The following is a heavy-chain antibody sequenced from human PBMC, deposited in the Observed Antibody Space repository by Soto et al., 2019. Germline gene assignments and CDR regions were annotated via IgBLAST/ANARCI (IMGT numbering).Heavy chain of an antibody. CDR1: GDSMTTVGYY. V-gene: IGHV4-31*03. CDR2: ISYSGST. Sequence: QVQLQESGPGLVKPSQTLSLPCTVSGDSMTTVGYYWTWIRQHPGQGLEWIGFISYSGSTYYSSSLKGRVAISADTSQNQFSLKLNSVTAADTAVYYCTRGDYWGKGTLVTVSS. CDR3: TRGDY. J-gene: IGHJ4*02.